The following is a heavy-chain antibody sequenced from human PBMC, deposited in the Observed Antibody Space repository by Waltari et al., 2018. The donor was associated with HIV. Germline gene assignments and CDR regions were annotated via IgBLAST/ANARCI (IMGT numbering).Heavy chain of an antibody. CDR2: VDAGGRT. V-gene: IGHV3-66*01. CDR3: AVVGPAVRPYYFDY. J-gene: IGHJ4*02. Sequence: EVQLVESGGGLVQPGGSLRLSCAASGFTVSSNYMGWFRQAPGKGLEWVSAVDAGGRTYYADSVKGRFTIARDNSKNTLYLKMNSLRAEDTAVYYWAVVGPAVRPYYFDYWGQGTLVTVSS. CDR1: GFTVSSNY. D-gene: IGHD2-2*01.